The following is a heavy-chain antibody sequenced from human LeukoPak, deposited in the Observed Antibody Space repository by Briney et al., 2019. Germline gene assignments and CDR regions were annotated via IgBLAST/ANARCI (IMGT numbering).Heavy chain of an antibody. CDR1: GGSISSRGYY. CDR3: AREPAAGSGNY. V-gene: IGHV4-61*02. CDR2: IYPSGSA. J-gene: IGHJ4*02. D-gene: IGHD3-10*01. Sequence: PSETLSLTCAVSGGSISSRGYYWTWIRQSAGKGLEWIGRIYPSGSANYNPSFKSRVTISLGASKNRFSLKLSSVTAADTALYYCAREPAAGSGNYWGQGTLVTVSS.